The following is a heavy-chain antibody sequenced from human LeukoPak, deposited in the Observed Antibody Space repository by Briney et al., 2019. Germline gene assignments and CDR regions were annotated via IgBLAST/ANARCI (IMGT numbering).Heavy chain of an antibody. CDR1: GFTFSIYN. V-gene: IGHV3-21*01. D-gene: IGHD1-26*01. CDR3: TRGSEWEPLYYFDY. CDR2: ISSGSGYI. J-gene: IGHJ4*02. Sequence: GGSLRLSCAASGFTFSIYNMNWVRQTPGKGLEWVSLISSGSGYIYYTDSVKGRFTISRDNAKNSLYLQMNSLRAEDSAVYYCTRGSEWEPLYYFDYWGQGSLVTVSS.